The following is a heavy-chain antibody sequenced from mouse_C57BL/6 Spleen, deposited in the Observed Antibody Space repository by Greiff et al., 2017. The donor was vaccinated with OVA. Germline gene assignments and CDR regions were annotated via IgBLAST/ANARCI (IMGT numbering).Heavy chain of an antibody. V-gene: IGHV5-4*01. D-gene: IGHD4-1*01. CDR1: GFTFSSYA. J-gene: IGHJ2*01. CDR2: ISDGGSYT. Sequence: EVHLVESGGGLVKPGGSLKLSCAASGFTFSSYAMSWVRQTPEKRLEWVATISDGGSYTYYPDNVKGRFTISRDNAKNHLYLQMSHLKSEDTAMYYCARGRNWVEYGGQGTTLTVSS. CDR3: ARGRNWVEY.